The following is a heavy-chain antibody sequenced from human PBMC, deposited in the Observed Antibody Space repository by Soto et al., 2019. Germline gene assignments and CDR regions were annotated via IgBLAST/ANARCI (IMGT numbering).Heavy chain of an antibody. CDR3: ARLTTVETLLDY. Sequence: EVQLVESGGGLVQPGGSLRLSCVVSGFVFSSFGMHWVRQAPGKGLEWVSYISSASGTIYYGDSVRGRFTSSRDNAKNSLYLQMNSLRDEDTAVYYCARLTTVETLLDYWGQGTLVTVSS. CDR1: GFVFSSFG. V-gene: IGHV3-48*02. J-gene: IGHJ4*02. CDR2: ISSASGTI. D-gene: IGHD4-17*01.